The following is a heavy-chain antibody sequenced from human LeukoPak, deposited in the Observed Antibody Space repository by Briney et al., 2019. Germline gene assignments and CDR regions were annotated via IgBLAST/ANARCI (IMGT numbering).Heavy chain of an antibody. Sequence: AGGSLRLSCAASGFTFSIYWMSWVRQPPGRGLEWVAHIKPDGSEKYYVDSVNGRFTISRDNAKGSLYLQMNSLRAEDTAVYYCARDPASPVPIGYWGQGTLVSVSS. J-gene: IGHJ4*02. CDR1: GFTFSIYW. V-gene: IGHV3-7*05. CDR2: IKPDGSEK. CDR3: ARDPASPVPIGY.